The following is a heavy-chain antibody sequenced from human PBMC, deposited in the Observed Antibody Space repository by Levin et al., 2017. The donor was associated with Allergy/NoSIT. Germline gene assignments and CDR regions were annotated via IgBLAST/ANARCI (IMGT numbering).Heavy chain of an antibody. CDR1: GASFNSATYY. CDR2: IYYRGAT. J-gene: IGHJ4*02. Sequence: SETLSLTCTVSGASFNSATYYWGWIRQPPGKGLEWIGTIYYRGATYYNLSLKSRVTMSVDTPKNQFSLHLTSVTAADTAVYSCARYSSVTAAFDSWGQGTLVTVSS. D-gene: IGHD2-21*02. CDR3: ARYSSVTAAFDS. V-gene: IGHV4-39*01.